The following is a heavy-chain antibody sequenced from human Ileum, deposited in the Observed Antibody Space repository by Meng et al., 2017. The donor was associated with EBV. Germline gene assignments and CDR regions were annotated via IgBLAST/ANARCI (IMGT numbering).Heavy chain of an antibody. V-gene: IGHV3-30*03. J-gene: IGHJ4*02. CDR2: ISYDGSLS. CDR3: ARERRGWYAEH. CDR1: GFTFSDEA. Sequence: VQLWGWGGGVVKPGRAWWLCCGVFGFTFSDEAMQWVSQAPGKGLEWVSIISYDGSLSHYADSVKGRFTVSRDDSKSTLYLQMNGLRVDDTAVYYCARERRGWYAEHWGQGTLVTVSS. D-gene: IGHD6-19*01.